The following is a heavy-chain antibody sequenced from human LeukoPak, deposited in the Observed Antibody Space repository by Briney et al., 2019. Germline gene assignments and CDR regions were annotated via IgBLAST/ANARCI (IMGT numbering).Heavy chain of an antibody. V-gene: IGHV1-2*03. CDR2: INPNNGGT. J-gene: IGHJ4*02. Sequence: LGASVKVSCKASGYTFTGYYMHWVRQAPGQGLEWMGWINPNNGGTNYAQKFQGRVTMTRDTSISTAYMELSRLRSDDTAVYYCARGYALYSGRYIDFDYWGQGTLVTVSS. CDR3: ARGYALYSGRYIDFDY. CDR1: GYTFTGYY. D-gene: IGHD1-26*01.